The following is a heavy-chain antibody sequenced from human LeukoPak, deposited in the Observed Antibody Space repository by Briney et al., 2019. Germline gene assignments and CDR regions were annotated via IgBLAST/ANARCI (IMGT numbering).Heavy chain of an antibody. CDR2: INHSGST. V-gene: IGHV4-34*01. CDR1: GGSFSGYY. D-gene: IGHD2-15*01. J-gene: IGHJ3*02. CDR3: ARQKLLAVDAPGRDAFDI. Sequence: SETLSLTCAVYGGSFSGYYWSWIRQPPGKGLEWIGEINHSGSTNYNPSLKSLVTISVDTSKNQFSLKLSSVTAADTAVYYCARQKLLAVDAPGRDAFDIWGQGTMVTVSS.